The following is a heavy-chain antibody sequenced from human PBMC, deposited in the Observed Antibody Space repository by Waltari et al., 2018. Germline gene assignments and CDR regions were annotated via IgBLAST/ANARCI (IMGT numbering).Heavy chain of an antibody. CDR1: GGSISSSY. D-gene: IGHD6-6*01. Sequence: QVQLQESGPGLVKPSETLSLTCTVSGGSISSSYWSWIRQPPGQGLEWIGYIYYMGSTNYNPSLKSRVTISVDTSKNQFSLKLSSVTAADTAVYYCAGVGAPPGLAARHGWWFDPWGQGTLVTVSS. V-gene: IGHV4-59*01. CDR3: AGVGAPPGLAARHGWWFDP. J-gene: IGHJ5*02. CDR2: IYYMGST.